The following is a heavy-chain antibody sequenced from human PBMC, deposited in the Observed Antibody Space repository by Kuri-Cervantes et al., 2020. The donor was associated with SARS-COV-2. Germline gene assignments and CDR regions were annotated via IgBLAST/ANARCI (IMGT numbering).Heavy chain of an antibody. CDR2: IRSKANSYAT. CDR1: GFTFSGSA. V-gene: IGHV3-73*01. D-gene: IGHD2-15*01. J-gene: IGHJ6*02. Sequence: ETLSLTCAASGFTFSGSAMHWVRQASGKGLEWVGRIRSKANSYATAYAASVKGRFTISRDDSKNTAYLQMNSLKTEDTAVYYCTRLFRPISPVGGMDVWGQGTTVTVSS. CDR3: TRLFRPISPVGGMDV.